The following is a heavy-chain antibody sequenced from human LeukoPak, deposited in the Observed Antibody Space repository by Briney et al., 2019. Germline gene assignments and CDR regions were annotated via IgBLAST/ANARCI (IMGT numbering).Heavy chain of an antibody. V-gene: IGHV4-4*07. Sequence: SETLSLTCTVSGGSISSYYWSWIRQPAGKGLEWIGRIYTSGSTNYNPSLKSRVTMSVDTSKNQFSLKLSFVTAADTAVYYCARDQVAGTMYYFDYWGQGTLVTVSS. D-gene: IGHD6-19*01. CDR3: ARDQVAGTMYYFDY. CDR2: IYTSGST. J-gene: IGHJ4*02. CDR1: GGSISSYY.